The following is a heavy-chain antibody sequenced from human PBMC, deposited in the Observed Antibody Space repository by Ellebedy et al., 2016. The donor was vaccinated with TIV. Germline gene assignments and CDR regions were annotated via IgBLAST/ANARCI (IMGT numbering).Heavy chain of an antibody. CDR2: MPYEGNNE. CDR3: AKDRGYSGSYPGYFDY. D-gene: IGHD1-26*01. V-gene: IGHV3-30-3*01. CDR1: GFSFSTYA. J-gene: IGHJ4*02. Sequence: GESLKTSXPSPGFSFSTYAMHWVRQAPGKGLEWVAVMPYEGNNEHYADSVKGRFTISRDNSKNTLYLQMNSLRAEDTAVYYCAKDRGYSGSYPGYFDYWGQGTLVTVSS.